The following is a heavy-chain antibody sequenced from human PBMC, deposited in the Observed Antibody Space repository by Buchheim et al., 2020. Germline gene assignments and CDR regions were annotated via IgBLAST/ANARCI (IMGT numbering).Heavy chain of an antibody. D-gene: IGHD6-13*01. CDR3: VRDWYFAQHDY. Sequence: EVQLVESGGDLVQPGGSLRLSCAASGLTFSSCWMNWVRQTPGKGLEWVANINPDGNEKSYVDSVKGRFTISRDNAKSALYLQMYSLRAEDTAVYYCVRDWYFAQHDYWGQGT. CDR2: INPDGNEK. V-gene: IGHV3-7*01. CDR1: GLTFSSCW. J-gene: IGHJ4*02.